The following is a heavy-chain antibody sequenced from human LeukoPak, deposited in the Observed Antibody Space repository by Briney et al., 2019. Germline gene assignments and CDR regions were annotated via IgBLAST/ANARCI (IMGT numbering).Heavy chain of an antibody. CDR3: ASFGSEGYYDFWSGYYTGIDY. CDR1: GFTFSSYS. V-gene: IGHV3-48*01. CDR2: ISSSSRTI. Sequence: RPGGSLRLSCAASGFTFSSYSMNWVRQAPGKGLEWVSYISSSSRTIYYADSVKGRFTISRDNSKNTLYLQMNSLRAEDTAVYYCASFGSEGYYDFWSGYYTGIDYWGQGTLVTVSS. J-gene: IGHJ4*02. D-gene: IGHD3-3*01.